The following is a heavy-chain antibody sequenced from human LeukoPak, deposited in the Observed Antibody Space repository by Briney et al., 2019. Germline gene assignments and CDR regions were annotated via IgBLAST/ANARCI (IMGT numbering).Heavy chain of an antibody. V-gene: IGHV5-51*01. J-gene: IGHJ5*02. Sequence: GESLKISCKGSGYSFTTYWIAWVRQMPGKGLEWMGIIYPGGSDTIYSPSFQGQVTISADKSISTAYLQWSSLEASDAAIYYCARHKASNWFDPWGQGTLVTVSS. CDR3: ARHKASNWFDP. CDR1: GYSFTTYW. CDR2: IYPGGSDT.